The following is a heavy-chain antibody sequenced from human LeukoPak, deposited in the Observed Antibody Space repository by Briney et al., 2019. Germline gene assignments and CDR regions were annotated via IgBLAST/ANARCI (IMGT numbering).Heavy chain of an antibody. CDR1: GGSISSSSYY. Sequence: SETLSLTCTVSGGSISSSSYYWGWIRQPPGKGLEWIGSIHYSGSTYYNPSLKSRVTISVDTSKNQFSLKLSSVTAADTAVYYCASSLRTMVRGVIGYYYGMDVWGQGTTVTVSS. CDR2: IHYSGST. J-gene: IGHJ6*02. CDR3: ASSLRTMVRGVIGYYYGMDV. V-gene: IGHV4-39*01. D-gene: IGHD3-10*01.